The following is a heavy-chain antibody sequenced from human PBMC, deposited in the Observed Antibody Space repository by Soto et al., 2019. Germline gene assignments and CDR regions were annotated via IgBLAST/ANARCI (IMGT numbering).Heavy chain of an antibody. CDR2: ISSDGSTK. Sequence: QVQLVESGGGVVQPGRSLRLSCTASGFPFSSYAIHWVRQAPGKGLEWVAIISSDGSTKYYIDSVKGRFTISRDNSKNTLYMQMNSLRGEHTAVYCCAREYNMEASPFTAYIVDVWRLGTTVTVSS. CDR1: GFPFSSYA. D-gene: IGHD1-1*01. J-gene: IGHJ6*04. CDR3: AREYNMEASPFTAYIVDV. V-gene: IGHV3-30*04.